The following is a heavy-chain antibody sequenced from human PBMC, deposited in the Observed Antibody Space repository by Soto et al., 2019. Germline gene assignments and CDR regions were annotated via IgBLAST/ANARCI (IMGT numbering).Heavy chain of an antibody. J-gene: IGHJ4*01. V-gene: IGHV3-21*01. CDR1: GFAFNNYG. Sequence: GGSLRLSCTVSGFAFNNYGINWVRQAPGKGLEWVSSISKSDYTYYSDSVKGRFTISRDNAKNSVSLQMNTLRVEDTAVYYCAREDSIIIPAVSDFWGHGTLVTVSS. CDR3: AREDSIIIPAVSDF. CDR2: ISKSDYT. D-gene: IGHD2-2*01.